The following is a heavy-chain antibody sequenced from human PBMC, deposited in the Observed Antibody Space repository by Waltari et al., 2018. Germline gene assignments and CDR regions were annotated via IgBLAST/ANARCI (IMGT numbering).Heavy chain of an antibody. CDR3: AKGLYDFWSGYSNPWDY. Sequence: KGLEWVSAISGSGGSTYYADSVKGRFTISRDNSKNTLYLQMNSLRAEDTAVYYCAKGLYDFWSGYSNPWDYWGQGTLVTVSS. D-gene: IGHD3-3*01. V-gene: IGHV3-23*01. J-gene: IGHJ4*02. CDR2: ISGSGGST.